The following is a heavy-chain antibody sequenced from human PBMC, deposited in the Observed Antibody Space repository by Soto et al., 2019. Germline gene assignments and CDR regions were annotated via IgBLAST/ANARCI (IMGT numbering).Heavy chain of an antibody. CDR3: AKIGSSGVVAATPVWYYYGMDV. CDR1: GFTFSSYG. Sequence: QVQLVESGGGVVQPGRSLRLSCAASGFTFSSYGMHWVRQAPGKGLEWVAVISYDGSNKYYADSVKGRFTISRDNSKNTLYLQMNSLRAEDTAVYYCAKIGSSGVVAATPVWYYYGMDVWGQGTTVTVSS. J-gene: IGHJ6*02. D-gene: IGHD2-15*01. CDR2: ISYDGSNK. V-gene: IGHV3-30*18.